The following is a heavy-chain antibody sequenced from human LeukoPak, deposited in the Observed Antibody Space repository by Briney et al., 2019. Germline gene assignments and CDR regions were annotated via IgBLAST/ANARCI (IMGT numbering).Heavy chain of an antibody. D-gene: IGHD1-7*01. J-gene: IGHJ6*03. V-gene: IGHV3-48*01. Sequence: GGSLRLSCAASGFTFSSYSMNWVRQAPGKGLEWVSYISSSSSTIYYADSVKGRFTISRDNAKNSLYLQMNSLRAEDTAVYYCARPGAGNWNYLDPYYYYYYYYYMDVWGKGTTVTVSS. CDR3: ARPGAGNWNYLDPYYYYYYYYYMDV. CDR1: GFTFSSYS. CDR2: ISSSSSTI.